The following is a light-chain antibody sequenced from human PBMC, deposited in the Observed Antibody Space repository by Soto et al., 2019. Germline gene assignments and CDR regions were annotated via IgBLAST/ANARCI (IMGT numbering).Light chain of an antibody. V-gene: IGLV2-23*01. Sequence: QSALTQSASVSGSPGQSITISCTGTSSNVGSYNLVSWYQHHPGKAPKLMIYEGSKRPSGVSDRFSGSKSGNTASLTISGLQAEDEADYYCCSYAGSRTYVFGTGTKVTVL. CDR3: CSYAGSRTYV. J-gene: IGLJ1*01. CDR2: EGS. CDR1: SSNVGSYNL.